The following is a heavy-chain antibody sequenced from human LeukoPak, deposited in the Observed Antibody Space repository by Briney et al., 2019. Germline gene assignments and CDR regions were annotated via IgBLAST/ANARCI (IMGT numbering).Heavy chain of an antibody. Sequence: SETLSLTCTVSGASISSTSYYWAWIRQPPGKGQEWIGSFYSGGTSYYNPSLKSRVAIPVDPPNNKFSLIVNSMTAADTAVYYCARVLYYNSSTGYYTEYYFDYWGQGTLVSVSS. CDR3: ARVLYYNSSTGYYTEYYFDY. D-gene: IGHD3-9*01. CDR2: FYSGGTS. CDR1: GASISSTSYY. J-gene: IGHJ4*02. V-gene: IGHV4-39*07.